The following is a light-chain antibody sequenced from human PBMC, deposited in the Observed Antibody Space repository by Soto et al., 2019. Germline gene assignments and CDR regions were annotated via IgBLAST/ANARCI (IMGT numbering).Light chain of an antibody. CDR2: GTS. CDR3: QQYGSSGT. V-gene: IGKV3-20*01. J-gene: IGKJ1*01. CDR1: QSVSNNY. Sequence: EIVLTQSPGTLSLSPGARATLSCRASQSVSNNYLAWYQQKPGQAHRPLIYGTSNRATGIPDRFIGSGSGTDFTLTISRLESEDFAGYDCQQYGSSGTFGQGTKVESK.